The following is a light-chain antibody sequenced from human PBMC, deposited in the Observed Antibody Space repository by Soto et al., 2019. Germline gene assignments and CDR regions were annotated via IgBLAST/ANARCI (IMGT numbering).Light chain of an antibody. CDR2: GAS. CDR1: QSISGR. Sequence: VMTQSPGTLYVSPGERATLSCRASQSISGRLAWYQQKPGQAPRLLMYGASTRAAGIPARFSGSGSGTDFTLSISSLQSEDFAVYYCQQYNDWPPTFGRGTRVEIK. V-gene: IGKV3-15*01. J-gene: IGKJ4*02. CDR3: QQYNDWPPT.